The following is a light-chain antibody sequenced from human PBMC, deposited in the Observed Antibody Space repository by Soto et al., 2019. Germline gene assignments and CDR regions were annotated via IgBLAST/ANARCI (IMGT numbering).Light chain of an antibody. J-gene: IGLJ1*01. Sequence: QSALTQPPSASGSPRLSVTISCTGTSSDVGDYNYVSWYQQHPGKAPKLMIYEVSKRPSGVPDRFSGSKSGNTASLTVSGLQAEDEADYYCSSYAGSLYIFGTGTKLTVL. CDR3: SSYAGSLYI. V-gene: IGLV2-8*01. CDR1: SSDVGDYNY. CDR2: EVS.